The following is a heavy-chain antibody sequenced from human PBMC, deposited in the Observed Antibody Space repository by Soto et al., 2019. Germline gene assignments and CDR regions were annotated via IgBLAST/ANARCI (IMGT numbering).Heavy chain of an antibody. Sequence: GGSLRLSCAASGFTFSSYWMHWVRQAPGKGLVWVSRINSDGSRTSYADSVKGRFTISRDNAKNTLYLQMNSLRAEDTAVYYCARDGPGTAMVDYWGQGTLVTVSS. V-gene: IGHV3-74*01. CDR2: INSDGSRT. CDR1: GFTFSSYW. CDR3: ARDGPGTAMVDY. D-gene: IGHD5-18*01. J-gene: IGHJ4*02.